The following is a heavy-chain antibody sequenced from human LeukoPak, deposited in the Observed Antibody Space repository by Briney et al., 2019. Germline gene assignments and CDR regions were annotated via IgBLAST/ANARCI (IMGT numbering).Heavy chain of an antibody. V-gene: IGHV1-18*01. CDR1: GYTFTSYG. D-gene: IGHD3-10*01. Sequence: ASVKVSCKASGYTFTSYGISWVRQAPGQGLEWMGWISAYNGNTNYAQKLQGRVTMTTDTSTSTAYMELRSLRSDDTAVYYCARDNYYGSGSYYNVGDTDYWGQGTLVTVSS. J-gene: IGHJ4*02. CDR2: ISAYNGNT. CDR3: ARDNYYGSGSYYNVGDTDY.